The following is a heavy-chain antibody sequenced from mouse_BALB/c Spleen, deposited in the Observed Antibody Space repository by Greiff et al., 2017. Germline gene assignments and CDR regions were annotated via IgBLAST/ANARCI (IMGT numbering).Heavy chain of an antibody. CDR2: IYPGDGDT. J-gene: IGHJ2*01. CDR3: ARRKLGLEYFDD. D-gene: IGHD3-1*01. V-gene: IGHV1-82*01. CDR1: GYAFSSSW. Sequence: QVQLQQSGPELVKPGASVKISCKASGYAFSSSWMNWVKQRPGQGLEWIGRIYPGDGDTNYNGKFKGKATLTADKSSSTAYMQLSSLTSVDSAVYFCARRKLGLEYFDDWGQGTTLTVSS.